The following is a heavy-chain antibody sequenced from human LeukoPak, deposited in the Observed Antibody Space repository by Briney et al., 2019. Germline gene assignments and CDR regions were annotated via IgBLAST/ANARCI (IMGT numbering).Heavy chain of an antibody. V-gene: IGHV3-23*01. CDR1: GFTFSSYA. Sequence: PGGSLRLSCAAPGFTFSSYAMSWVRQAPGKGLECISGFSGSGGSTYYADPVKGRFTISRDNSKNTLYMQMNGLRAEDTAVYYCAKAPTPVVAATLFHHWGQGTLVTVSS. J-gene: IGHJ1*01. D-gene: IGHD2-15*01. CDR2: FSGSGGST. CDR3: AKAPTPVVAATLFHH.